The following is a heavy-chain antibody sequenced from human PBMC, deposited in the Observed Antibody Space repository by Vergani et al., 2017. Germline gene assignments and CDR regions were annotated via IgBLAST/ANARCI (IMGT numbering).Heavy chain of an antibody. CDR3: AKETQNDTVEAPAAIQGTFDN. CDR1: GLTFSNYA. J-gene: IGHJ4*02. Sequence: QVQLVESGGGVVQPGRSLRLSCAASGLTFSNYAMHWVRQAPGKGLEWVAVIWSDGSKKYYGDSVRGRFTISRDNSKNTLYLQMNSLRAEDTAVYYCAKETQNDTVEAPAAIQGTFDNWGQGTLVTVSS. CDR2: IWSDGSKK. D-gene: IGHD2-2*02. V-gene: IGHV3-33*06.